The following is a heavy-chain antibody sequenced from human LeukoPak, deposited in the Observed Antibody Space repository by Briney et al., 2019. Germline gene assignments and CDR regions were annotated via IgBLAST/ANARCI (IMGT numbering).Heavy chain of an antibody. CDR2: IRNKANSYAT. Sequence: GGSLRLSCAASGFTFSGSAMHWVRQASGKGLEGVGRIRNKANSYATGYAASVKGRFTISRDDSKNTAYLQMNSLKTEDTAVYYCTRRSRDVYNSDAFDMWGQGTLVTVSS. CDR1: GFTFSGSA. CDR3: TRRSRDVYNSDAFDM. J-gene: IGHJ3*02. D-gene: IGHD5-24*01. V-gene: IGHV3-73*01.